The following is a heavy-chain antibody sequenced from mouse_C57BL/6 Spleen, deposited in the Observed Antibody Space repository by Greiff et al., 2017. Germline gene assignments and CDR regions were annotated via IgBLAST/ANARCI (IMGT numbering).Heavy chain of an antibody. J-gene: IGHJ1*03. Sequence: VQLQQSGAELARPGASVKLSCKASGYTFTSYGISWVKQRTGQGLEWIGEIYPRSGNTYYNEKFKGKATLTADKSSSTAYMALRSLTSEDSAVYCCAREEVYGYDGDWYFDVWGTGTTVTVSS. V-gene: IGHV1-81*01. CDR3: AREEVYGYDGDWYFDV. D-gene: IGHD2-2*01. CDR1: GYTFTSYG. CDR2: IYPRSGNT.